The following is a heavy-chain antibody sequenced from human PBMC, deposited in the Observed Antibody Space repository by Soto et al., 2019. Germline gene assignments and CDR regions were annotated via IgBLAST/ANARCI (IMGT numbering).Heavy chain of an antibody. CDR2: ISYDGSNK. D-gene: IGHD6-13*01. CDR1: GVPFSSYA. V-gene: IGHV3-30-3*01. Sequence: GGSLRLSCAASGVPFSSYAMHWVSQAPGKGLEWVAVISYDGSNKYYADSVKGRFTISRDNSKNTLYLQMNSLRAEDTAVYYCARAGPSSSSWYLDYYYGMDVWGQGTTVTVSS. CDR3: ARAGPSSSSWYLDYYYGMDV. J-gene: IGHJ6*02.